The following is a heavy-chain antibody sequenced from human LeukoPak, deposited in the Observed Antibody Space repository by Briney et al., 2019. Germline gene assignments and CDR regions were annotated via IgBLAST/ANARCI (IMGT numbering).Heavy chain of an antibody. CDR3: ARDRGYCSSTSCYDNH. V-gene: IGHV3-74*01. CDR1: GFTFSSYW. Sequence: GGSLRLSCAASGFTFSSYWMHWVRHAPGKGLVWVSRINSDGSSTSYADSVKGRFTISRDNAKNTLYLQMNSLRAEDTAVYYCARDRGYCSSTSCYDNHWGQGTLVTVSS. D-gene: IGHD2-2*01. J-gene: IGHJ5*02. CDR2: INSDGSST.